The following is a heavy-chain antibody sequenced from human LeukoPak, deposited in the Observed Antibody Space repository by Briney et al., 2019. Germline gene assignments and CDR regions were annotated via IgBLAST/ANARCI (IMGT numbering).Heavy chain of an antibody. CDR2: ISYDGSNK. V-gene: IGHV3-30*18. CDR3: AKDRSYYYDSSGYWGY. J-gene: IGHJ4*02. CDR1: GFTFSSYG. D-gene: IGHD3-22*01. Sequence: GGSLRLSCAASGFTFSSYGMHWVRQAPGKGLERVAVISYDGSNKYYADSVKGRFTISRDNSKNTLYLQMNSLRAEDTAVYYCAKDRSYYYDSSGYWGYWGQGTLVTVSS.